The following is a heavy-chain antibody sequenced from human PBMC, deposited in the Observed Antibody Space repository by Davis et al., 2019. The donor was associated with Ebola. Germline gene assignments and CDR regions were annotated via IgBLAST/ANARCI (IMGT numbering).Heavy chain of an antibody. Sequence: ASVKVSCKASGYTFTGYYMHWVRQAPGQGLEWMGWINPNSGGTNYAQKFQGWVTMTRDTSISTAYMELSRLRSDDTAVYYCARDLGFTVTTFEGMDVWGQGTTVTVSS. CDR1: GYTFTGYY. D-gene: IGHD4-17*01. J-gene: IGHJ6*02. CDR3: ARDLGFTVTTFEGMDV. V-gene: IGHV1-2*04. CDR2: INPNSGGT.